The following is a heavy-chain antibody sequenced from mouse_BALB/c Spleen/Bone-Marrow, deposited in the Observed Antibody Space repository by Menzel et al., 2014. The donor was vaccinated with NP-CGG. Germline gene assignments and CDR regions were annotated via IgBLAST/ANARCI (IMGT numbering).Heavy chain of an antibody. CDR1: GFDFSRYW. Sequence: EVKLQESGGGLVQPGGSLKLSCAASGFDFSRYWMSWVRQAPGKGLGWIGEINPDSSTINYTPSLKDKFIISRDNAKNTLYLQMSKVRSEDTALYYCAPNWDRGFAYWGQGTLVTVSA. CDR3: APNWDRGFAY. V-gene: IGHV4-1*02. D-gene: IGHD4-1*01. J-gene: IGHJ3*01. CDR2: INPDSSTI.